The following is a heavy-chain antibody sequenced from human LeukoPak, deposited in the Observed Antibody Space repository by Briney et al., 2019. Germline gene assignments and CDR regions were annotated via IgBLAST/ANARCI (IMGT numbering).Heavy chain of an antibody. CDR3: ATSPTYYYDSSGYYYFFDP. CDR1: GYTFTRDY. V-gene: IGHV1-46*01. CDR2: INPSGRST. D-gene: IGHD3-22*01. Sequence: ASVKVSCKASGYTFTRDYMHWVRQAPGQGLEWMGIINPSGRSTSYAQKFQGRVAMTRDTSTSTVYMELSSLRSEDTAVYYCATSPTYYYDSSGYYYFFDPWGQGTLVTVSS. J-gene: IGHJ5*02.